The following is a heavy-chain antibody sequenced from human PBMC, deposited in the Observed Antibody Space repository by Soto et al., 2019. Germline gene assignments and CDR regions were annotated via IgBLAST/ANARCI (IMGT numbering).Heavy chain of an antibody. CDR3: AKDISFDTSAYNY. V-gene: IGHV3-23*01. CDR1: GFTFSTYG. J-gene: IGHJ4*02. Sequence: EVQLLESGGGLVQPAGSLRPSCTASGFTFSTYGMSWVRQAPGKGLDRVSSLSGDGTTTYYIDSVKDRFTIARDISRNTLSLQMNSLRTEDTAVYYCAKDISFDTSAYNYWGQGIPVTVSS. CDR2: LSGDGTTT. D-gene: IGHD3-22*01.